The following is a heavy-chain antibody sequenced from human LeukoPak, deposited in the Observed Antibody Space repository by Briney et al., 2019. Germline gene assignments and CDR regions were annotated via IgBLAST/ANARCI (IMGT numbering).Heavy chain of an antibody. CDR3: ARDLWVGATSYYYGMDV. J-gene: IGHJ6*02. CDR1: GYTFTSYG. D-gene: IGHD1-26*01. V-gene: IGHV1-18*01. CDR2: ISAYNGNT. Sequence: ASVKVSCKASGYTFTSYGISWVRQAPGQGLEWMGWISAYNGNTNYAQKLQGRVTMTTDTSTSTAYMELRSLRSDDTAVYYCARDLWVGATSYYYGMDVWGQGTTVTVSS.